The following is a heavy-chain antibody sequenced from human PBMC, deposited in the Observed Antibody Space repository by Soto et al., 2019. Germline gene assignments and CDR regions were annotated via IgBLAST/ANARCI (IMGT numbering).Heavy chain of an antibody. Sequence: ASVMVSCKASGYTFTGDYMHWLRQAPGQGLEWMVWIKPNSGGTNYAQKFKGRVTMTRETSISTAYMELSRLRSDDTAVYYCACSGKMVFFGYYYYGMDFWGKATTVTVS. V-gene: IGHV1-2*02. CDR2: IKPNSGGT. D-gene: IGHD3-10*01. CDR3: ACSGKMVFFGYYYYGMDF. CDR1: GYTFTGDY. J-gene: IGHJ6*04.